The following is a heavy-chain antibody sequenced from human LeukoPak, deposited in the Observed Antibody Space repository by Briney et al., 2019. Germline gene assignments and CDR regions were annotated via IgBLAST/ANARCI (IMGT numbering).Heavy chain of an antibody. CDR2: ISSSGSYI. Sequence: GGSLRLSCTASGFAFSIYEMDWVRQAPGKGLEWVSYISSSGSYIQYAESVKGRFTISRDNAEKSLFLQMNSLRDEDTAVYYCARDPGYSSTGVDAFDIWGRGTMVTVSS. CDR3: ARDPGYSSTGVDAFDI. CDR1: GFAFSIYE. D-gene: IGHD6-13*01. J-gene: IGHJ3*02. V-gene: IGHV3-48*03.